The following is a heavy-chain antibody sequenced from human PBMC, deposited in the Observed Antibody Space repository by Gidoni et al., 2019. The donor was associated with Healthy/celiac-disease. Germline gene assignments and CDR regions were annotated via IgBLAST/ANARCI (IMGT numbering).Heavy chain of an antibody. CDR1: GFPFSSYW. CDR3: ARDSGWLSPLDYFDY. D-gene: IGHD3-22*01. Sequence: EVQLVESGGGLVPPGGSLSLSCAASGFPFSSYWMSWVRLAPGMGMEWVANRRQDGSEKDYVDSVKGRFTISRDNAKNSLYLQMNSLRAEDTAVYYCARDSGWLSPLDYFDYWGQGTLVTVSS. J-gene: IGHJ4*02. V-gene: IGHV3-7*01. CDR2: RRQDGSEK.